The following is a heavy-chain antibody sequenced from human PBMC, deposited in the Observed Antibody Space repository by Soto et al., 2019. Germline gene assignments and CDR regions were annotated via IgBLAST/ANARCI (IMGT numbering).Heavy chain of an antibody. J-gene: IGHJ6*02. CDR1: GFTFSSYA. Sequence: GGSLRLSCAASGFTFSSYAMSWVRQAPGKGLEWVSAISGSGGSTYYADSVKGRFTISRDNSKNTLYLQMNSLRAEDTAVYYCPKAPMTTVTSYYYGIDVWGQGTTVTVSS. CDR3: PKAPMTTVTSYYYGIDV. CDR2: ISGSGGST. D-gene: IGHD4-4*01. V-gene: IGHV3-23*01.